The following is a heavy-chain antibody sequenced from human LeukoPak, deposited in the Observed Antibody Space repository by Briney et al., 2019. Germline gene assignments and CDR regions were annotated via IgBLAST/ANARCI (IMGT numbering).Heavy chain of an antibody. CDR3: ARDLGSSGWSKAYGMDV. Sequence: GASVKVSCKASGYTFTSYYMHWVRQAPGQGLEWMGIINPNSGGTNYAQKFQGWVTMTRDTSISTAYMELSRLRSDDTAVYYCARDLGSSGWSKAYGMDVWGQGTTVTVSS. CDR1: GYTFTSYY. V-gene: IGHV1-2*04. J-gene: IGHJ6*02. D-gene: IGHD6-19*01. CDR2: INPNSGGT.